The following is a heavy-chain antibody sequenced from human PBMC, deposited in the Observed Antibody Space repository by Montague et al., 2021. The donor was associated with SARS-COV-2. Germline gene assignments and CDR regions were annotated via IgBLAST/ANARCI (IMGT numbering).Heavy chain of an antibody. CDR1: GFTFSSYS. CDR2: ISRSSSYI. V-gene: IGHV3-21*01. CDR3: ARDFNYSCYYCMDD. J-gene: IGHJ6*02. Sequence: SLRLSCAASGFTFSSYSMNWVRQAPGKGLEWVSSISRSSSYIYYADSVKGRFTISRDNAKNSLYLQMNSLRAEDTAVYYCARDFNYSCYYCMDDWGQGAPVTVSS.